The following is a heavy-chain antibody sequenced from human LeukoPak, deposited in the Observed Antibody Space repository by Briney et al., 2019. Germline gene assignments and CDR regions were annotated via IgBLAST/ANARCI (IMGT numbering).Heavy chain of an antibody. V-gene: IGHV4-34*01. Sequence: SETLSLTCAVYGGYFSGYYWSWIRQPPGKGLEWIGEINHSGSTNYNPSLKSRVTISVDTSKNQFSLKLSSVTAADTAVYYCARAAEPYYYDSSGQGWYFDYWGQGTLVTVSS. CDR2: INHSGST. CDR3: ARAAEPYYYDSSGQGWYFDY. J-gene: IGHJ4*02. D-gene: IGHD3-22*01. CDR1: GGYFSGYY.